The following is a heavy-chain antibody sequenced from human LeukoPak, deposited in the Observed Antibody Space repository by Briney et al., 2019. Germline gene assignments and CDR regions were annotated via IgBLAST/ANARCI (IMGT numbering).Heavy chain of an antibody. CDR3: ARQAAAGTENWFDP. V-gene: IGHV4-4*07. CDR1: GGSISSYY. J-gene: IGHJ5*02. CDR2: IYTSGST. D-gene: IGHD6-13*01. Sequence: SETLSLTCTVSGGSISSYYWSWIRQPAGKGLEWIGRIYTSGSTNYNPSLKSRVTMSVDTSKNQFSLKLSSVTAADTAVYYCARQAAAGTENWFDPWGQGTLVPSPQ.